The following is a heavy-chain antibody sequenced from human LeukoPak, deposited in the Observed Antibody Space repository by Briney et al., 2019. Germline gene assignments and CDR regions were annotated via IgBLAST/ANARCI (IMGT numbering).Heavy chain of an antibody. CDR1: GGSVSNYY. D-gene: IGHD3-22*01. Sequence: SETLSLTCTVSGGSVSNYYWSWIRQSPGKGLEWIGYIYYTETSYNPSLKSRVTISVDTSKNQFSLKLSSVTAADTAVYYCARHAYGLWYYYDSTTYYFDYWGQGTLVTVSS. CDR2: IYYTET. CDR3: ARHAYGLWYYYDSTTYYFDY. V-gene: IGHV4-59*08. J-gene: IGHJ4*02.